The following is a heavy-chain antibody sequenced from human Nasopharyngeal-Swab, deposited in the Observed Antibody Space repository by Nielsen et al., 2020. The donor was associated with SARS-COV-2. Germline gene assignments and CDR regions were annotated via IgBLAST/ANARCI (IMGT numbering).Heavy chain of an antibody. CDR1: GFMFSSFY. V-gene: IGHV3-74*01. CDR2: INFDGNDA. J-gene: IGHJ4*02. Sequence: GESLKISCTASGFMFSSFYMEWVRQAPGKGLVWVSRINFDGNDAQYADSVKGRFTIPRDNARNTLYLQLNSLRGEDTALYFCARDVGGATDFRGQGTLVTVSS. D-gene: IGHD3-10*01. CDR3: ARDVGGATDF.